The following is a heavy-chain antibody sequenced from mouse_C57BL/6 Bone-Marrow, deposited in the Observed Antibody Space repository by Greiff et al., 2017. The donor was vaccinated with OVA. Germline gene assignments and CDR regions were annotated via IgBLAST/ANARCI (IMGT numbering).Heavy chain of an antibody. V-gene: IGHV1-69*01. Sequence: QVQLQQPGAELVMPGASVKLSCKASGYTFTSYWMHWVKQRPGQGLEWIGEIDPSDSYTNYNQKFKGKSTLTVDKSSSTAYMQLSSLTSEDSAVYYCARDYYGSSSYYAMDYWGQGTSVTVSS. CDR2: IDPSDSYT. CDR1: GYTFTSYW. J-gene: IGHJ4*01. D-gene: IGHD1-1*01. CDR3: ARDYYGSSSYYAMDY.